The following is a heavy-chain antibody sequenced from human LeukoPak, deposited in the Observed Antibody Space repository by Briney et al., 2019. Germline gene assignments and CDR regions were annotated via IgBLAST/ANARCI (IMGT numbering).Heavy chain of an antibody. J-gene: IGHJ4*02. CDR3: ARDQFVVVPAAPYVLRFLEWLNGFDY. D-gene: IGHD3-3*01. Sequence: GGSLRLSCAASGFTFSSYAMHWVRQAPGKGLEWVAVISYDGSNKYYAHSVKGRFTISRDNSKNTLYLQMNSLRAEDTAVYYCARDQFVVVPAAPYVLRFLEWLNGFDYWGQGTLVTVSS. CDR2: ISYDGSNK. V-gene: IGHV3-30-3*01. CDR1: GFTFSSYA.